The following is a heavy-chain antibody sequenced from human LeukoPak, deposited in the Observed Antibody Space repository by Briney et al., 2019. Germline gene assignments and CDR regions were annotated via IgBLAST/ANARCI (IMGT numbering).Heavy chain of an antibody. CDR3: ARMFATFDY. CDR2: IYYSGST. J-gene: IGHJ4*02. D-gene: IGHD3-10*02. CDR1: GGSISSSSYY. Sequence: SETLSLTCTVSGGSISSSSYYWGWIRQPPGKGLEYIGNIYYSGSTYYNPSLKSRVTMSLGTSKNQFSLKVTSVTAADTAVYYCARMFATFDYWGQGTLVTVSS. V-gene: IGHV4-39*07.